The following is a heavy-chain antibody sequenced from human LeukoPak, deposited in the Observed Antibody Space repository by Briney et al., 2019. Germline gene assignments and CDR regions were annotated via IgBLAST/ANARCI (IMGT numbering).Heavy chain of an antibody. V-gene: IGHV3-23*01. CDR3: ATPGFDY. CDR2: ISDSGGST. Sequence: GGSLRLSCAASGFTLSSYAMSWVRQAPGKGPEWVSVISDSGGSTNYADSVRGRFTISRDNSKNTPDLQMNSLRAEDTAVYYCATPGFDYWGQGTLVTVSS. J-gene: IGHJ4*02. CDR1: GFTLSSYA.